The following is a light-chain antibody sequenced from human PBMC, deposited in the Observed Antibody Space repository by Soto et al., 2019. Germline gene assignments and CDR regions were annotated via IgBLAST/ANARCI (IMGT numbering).Light chain of an antibody. J-gene: IGKJ1*01. Sequence: AIRMTQPPSSLSASTGDRVTITCRASQGISSYLAWYQQKPGKAPKLLIYAASTLQRGVPSRFSGSGSGTDFTLTISCLQSEDFATYYCQQYYSYPWTFGQGTKVEIK. V-gene: IGKV1-8*01. CDR2: AAS. CDR1: QGISSY. CDR3: QQYYSYPWT.